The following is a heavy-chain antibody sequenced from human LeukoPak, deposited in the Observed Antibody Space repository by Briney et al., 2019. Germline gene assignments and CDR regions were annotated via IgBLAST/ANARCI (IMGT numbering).Heavy chain of an antibody. V-gene: IGHV1-18*01. CDR2: ISAYNGNT. CDR3: ARAYYDFWSGYYYYYGMDV. CDR1: GYTFTSYG. D-gene: IGHD3-3*01. Sequence: ASVKVSCKASGYTFTSYGISWVRQAPGQGLEWMGWISAYNGNTNYAQKLQGRVTMTTDTSTSTAYMELRSLRSDDTAVYYCARAYYDFWSGYYYYYGMDVWGQGTTVTVSS. J-gene: IGHJ6*02.